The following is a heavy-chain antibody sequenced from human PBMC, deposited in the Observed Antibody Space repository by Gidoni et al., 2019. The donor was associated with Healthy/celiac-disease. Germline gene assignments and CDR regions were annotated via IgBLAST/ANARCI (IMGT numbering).Heavy chain of an antibody. CDR1: GFSLSNARMG. CDR3: ARMWKAYYYGSGSPWYFDY. Sequence: QVTLKESGPVLVKPTETLTLTCTVSGFSLSNARMGVSWIRQPPGKALEWLAHIFSNDEKSYSTSLKSRLTISKDTSKSQVVLTMTNMDPVDTATYYCARMWKAYYYGSGSPWYFDYWGQGTLVTVSS. D-gene: IGHD3-10*01. V-gene: IGHV2-26*01. CDR2: IFSNDEK. J-gene: IGHJ4*02.